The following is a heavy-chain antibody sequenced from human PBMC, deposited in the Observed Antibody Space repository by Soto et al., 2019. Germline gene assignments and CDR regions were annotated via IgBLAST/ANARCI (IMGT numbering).Heavy chain of an antibody. CDR3: VRGTTAWRGMDY. D-gene: IGHD1-1*01. CDR2: TCRYGREL. J-gene: IGHJ4*02. CDR1: GFTFSTYC. V-gene: IGHV3-74*01. Sequence: EGSLRLSCAASGFTFSTYCMHWVRHTPGTGLVWVSRTCRYGRELYYADSVKGRFTISRDDAKNTLYLQMDSLRVEDTGIYYCVRGTTAWRGMDYWGQGXLVTVSS.